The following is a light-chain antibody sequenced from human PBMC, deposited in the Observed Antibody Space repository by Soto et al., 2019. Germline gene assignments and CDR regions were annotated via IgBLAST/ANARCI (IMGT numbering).Light chain of an antibody. CDR1: QSVSSSY. Sequence: EIVLTQSPGTRSLSPGERATLSCRASQSVSSSYLAWYQQKPGQAPRLLIYGASSRATGIPDRFSGSGSGTDFTLTISRLEPEDFAVYYCQHQGTFGQGTKV. CDR2: GAS. CDR3: QHQGT. V-gene: IGKV3-20*01. J-gene: IGKJ1*01.